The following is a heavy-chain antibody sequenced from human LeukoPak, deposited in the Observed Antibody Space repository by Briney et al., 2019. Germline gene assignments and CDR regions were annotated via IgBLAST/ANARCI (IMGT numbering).Heavy chain of an antibody. Sequence: GGSLRLSCATSGFTFSNYGMHWVRQAPGKGLEWVAVISYDGSNKYYADSVKGRFTISKDNSKNTLYLQMNSLRPEDAAVYYCANLPLWGQGTLVTVSS. J-gene: IGHJ4*02. V-gene: IGHV3-30*18. CDR3: ANLPL. CDR2: ISYDGSNK. CDR1: GFTFSNYG.